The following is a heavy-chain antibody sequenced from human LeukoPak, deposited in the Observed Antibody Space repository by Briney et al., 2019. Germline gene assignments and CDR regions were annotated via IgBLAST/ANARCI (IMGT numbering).Heavy chain of an antibody. CDR1: GYTFTSYA. J-gene: IGHJ4*02. V-gene: IGHV7-4-1*02. CDR3: ARDGDNYYDSSTDY. Sequence: GASVKVSCKASGYTFTSYAMNWVRQAPGQGLEWMGWINTNTGNPTYAQGFTGRFVFSLDTSVSTAYLQISSLKAEDAAVYYCARDGDNYYDSSTDYWGQGTLVTVSS. CDR2: INTNTGNP. D-gene: IGHD3-22*01.